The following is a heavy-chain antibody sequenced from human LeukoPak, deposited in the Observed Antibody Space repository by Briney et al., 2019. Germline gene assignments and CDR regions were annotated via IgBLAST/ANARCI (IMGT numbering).Heavy chain of an antibody. V-gene: IGHV3-23*05. D-gene: IGHD1-1*01. CDR3: AKRGNPTVGHHYLDV. Sequence: GGSLRLSCAASGFRFSSYEMNWVRQALGSGLEWVSSIRHSDSNTYYADSVMGRFTISRDNSKNTLYLQMNSLSAEDTAVYYCAKRGNPTVGHHYLDVWGKGTTVSVSS. CDR1: GFRFSSYE. CDR2: IRHSDSNT. J-gene: IGHJ6*03.